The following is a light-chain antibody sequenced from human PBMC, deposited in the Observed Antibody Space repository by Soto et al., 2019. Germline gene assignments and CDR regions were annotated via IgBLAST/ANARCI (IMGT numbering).Light chain of an antibody. CDR3: SSYTTSSTLV. Sequence: QSALTQPPSVSGSPGQSVTISCTGTSSDVGYYNRVSWYQQPPGTAPKLMVFEVSNRPSGVPDRFSGSKSGNTASLTISGLQAEDEADYYCSSYTTSSTLVFGGGTQLNVL. J-gene: IGLJ2*01. CDR1: SSDVGYYNR. CDR2: EVS. V-gene: IGLV2-18*02.